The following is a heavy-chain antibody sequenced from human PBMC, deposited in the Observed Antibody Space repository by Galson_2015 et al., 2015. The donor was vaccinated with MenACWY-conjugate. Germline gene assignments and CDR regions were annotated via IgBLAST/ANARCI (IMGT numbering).Heavy chain of an antibody. Sequence: SLRLSCAASGFTFSTYWMSWVRQAPGKGLEWVASIKQDGTEISYVDSMKGRFTISRDNAKNSLYLQLNSLRAEDTAAYYCARGFISPTYWGQGTLVTVSS. D-gene: IGHD3-10*01. V-gene: IGHV3-7*03. J-gene: IGHJ4*02. CDR3: ARGFISPTY. CDR1: GFTFSTYW. CDR2: IKQDGTEI.